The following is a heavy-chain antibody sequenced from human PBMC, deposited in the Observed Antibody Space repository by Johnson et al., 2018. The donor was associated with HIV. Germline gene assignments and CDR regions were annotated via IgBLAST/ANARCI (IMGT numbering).Heavy chain of an antibody. CDR2: ISWNRGSI. CDR1: GFTFDDYA. CDR3: ARVRRQLVRLSAFDI. J-gene: IGHJ3*02. Sequence: VLLVESGGGLVQPGRSLRLSCAASGFTFDDYAMHWVRQAPGKGLEWVSGISWNRGSIGYADSVKGRFTISRDNAKNSLHLQMNSLRAEDTAVYFCARVRRQLVRLSAFDIWGQGTLVTVSS. D-gene: IGHD6-6*01. V-gene: IGHV3-9*01.